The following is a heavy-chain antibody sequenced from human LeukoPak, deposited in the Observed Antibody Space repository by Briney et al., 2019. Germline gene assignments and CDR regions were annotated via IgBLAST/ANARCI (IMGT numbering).Heavy chain of an antibody. V-gene: IGHV3-21*01. CDR2: ISGSSSYI. J-gene: IGHJ4*02. CDR3: ARTKGYAAMAHFDY. Sequence: GGSLRLSCAASGFPFSSYFMNWVRQAPGKGLEWVSSISGSSSYIYDADSVKGRFTISRDNAKNSLYLQMNSLRAEDTAVYYCARTKGYAAMAHFDYWGQGTLVTVSS. CDR1: GFPFSSYF. D-gene: IGHD5-18*01.